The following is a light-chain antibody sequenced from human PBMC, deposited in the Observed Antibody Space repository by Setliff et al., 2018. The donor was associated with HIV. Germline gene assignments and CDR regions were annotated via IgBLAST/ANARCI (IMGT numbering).Light chain of an antibody. J-gene: IGLJ1*01. CDR3: AAWDDGLNGYV. V-gene: IGLV1-44*01. CDR2: SNN. Sequence: QSVLTQPPSASGTPGQRVTISCSGSSSNIGSNTVNWYQQLPGTAPKLLIYSNNQRPSGVPDRFSGSKSGTSASLAISGLQSEDEADYYCAAWDDGLNGYVFGTGTSHRP. CDR1: SSNIGSNT.